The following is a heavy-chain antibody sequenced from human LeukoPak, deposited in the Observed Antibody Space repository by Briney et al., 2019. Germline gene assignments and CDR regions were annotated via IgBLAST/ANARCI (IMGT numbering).Heavy chain of an antibody. Sequence: SETLSLTCTVSGGSISSSSYYWGWIRQPPGKGLEWIGSIYYSGSTYYNPSLKSRVTISVDTSKNQFSLKLSSVTAADTAVYYCARNSPSEGFLELVDGYFDYWGQGTLVTVSS. V-gene: IGHV4-39*01. J-gene: IGHJ4*02. CDR2: IYYSGST. CDR1: GGSISSSSYY. CDR3: ARNSPSEGFLELVDGYFDY. D-gene: IGHD3-3*01.